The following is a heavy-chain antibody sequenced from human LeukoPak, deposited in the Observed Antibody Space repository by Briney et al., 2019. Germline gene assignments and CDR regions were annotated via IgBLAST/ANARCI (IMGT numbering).Heavy chain of an antibody. V-gene: IGHV7-4-1*02. Sequence: ASVKVSCKASGYTFTSYAMNWVRQAPGQGLEWMGWINTNTGNPTYAQGFTGRFVFSLDTSVSTAYLQISSLKAEDTAVYYCARGGPYYYDSSGYYYTTSPPDYWGQGTLVTVSS. J-gene: IGHJ4*02. CDR3: ARGGPYYYDSSGYYYTTSPPDY. CDR1: GYTFTSYA. D-gene: IGHD3-22*01. CDR2: INTNTGNP.